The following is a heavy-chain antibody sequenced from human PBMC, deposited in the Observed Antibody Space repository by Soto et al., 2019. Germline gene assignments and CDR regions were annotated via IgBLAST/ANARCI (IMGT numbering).Heavy chain of an antibody. Sequence: GESLKISCKVSGYSFTSYWIGWLRQMPGKGLEWMGIIYPDDSDTRYSPSFQGQVTISADKSISTAYLQWSSLKASDTAMYYCARQTHAANWFDPWGQGTLVTVSS. D-gene: IGHD2-2*01. J-gene: IGHJ5*02. CDR3: ARQTHAANWFDP. V-gene: IGHV5-51*01. CDR1: GYSFTSYW. CDR2: IYPDDSDT.